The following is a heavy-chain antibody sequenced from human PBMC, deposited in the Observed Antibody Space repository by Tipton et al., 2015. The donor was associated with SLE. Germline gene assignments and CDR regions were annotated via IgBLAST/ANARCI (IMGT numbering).Heavy chain of an antibody. J-gene: IGHJ6*03. CDR3: ARAIAYQQLAPMDV. Sequence: TLSLTCTVSGGSISSGSYYWSWIRQPAGKGLEWIGRIYTSGSTNYNPSLKSRVTISVDTYKNQFSLKLSSVTAADTAVYYCARAIAYQQLAPMDVWGKGTTVTVSS. D-gene: IGHD6-13*01. CDR1: GGSISSGSYY. CDR2: IYTSGST. V-gene: IGHV4-61*02.